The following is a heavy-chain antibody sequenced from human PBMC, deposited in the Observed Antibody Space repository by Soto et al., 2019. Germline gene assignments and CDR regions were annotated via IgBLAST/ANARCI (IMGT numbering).Heavy chain of an antibody. Sequence: QVQLVESGGSVVQPGGSRRLSCAASGFSFSYYGLHWVRQAPGKGLGWLALITHDGYNRYYADSVKGRFTISRDNSKNTIFLQMNSLKSEDTAVYYCAKGGSFDIWGQGTPVTVSS. CDR1: GFSFSYYG. CDR2: ITHDGYNR. J-gene: IGHJ4*02. D-gene: IGHD6-6*01. CDR3: AKGGSFDI. V-gene: IGHV3-30*18.